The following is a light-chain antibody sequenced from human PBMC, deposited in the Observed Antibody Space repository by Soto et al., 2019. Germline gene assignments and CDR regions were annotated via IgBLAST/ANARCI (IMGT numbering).Light chain of an antibody. CDR3: QQPNTWPRT. J-gene: IGKJ1*01. V-gene: IGKV1-5*03. CDR2: KAS. CDR1: QTISSW. Sequence: AQSPSTLSGSVGQRVTITCRASQTISSWLAWYQQKPGKAPKLMIYKASTLKSGVPSRCIGSRSGTECTITISSRQSEDVSVYYCQQPNTWPRTFGQGTKVDIK.